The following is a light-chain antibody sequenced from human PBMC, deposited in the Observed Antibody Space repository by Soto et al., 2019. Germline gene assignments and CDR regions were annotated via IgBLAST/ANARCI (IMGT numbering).Light chain of an antibody. Sequence: LTQPPSASGTPGQGVTISCSGSSSNIGSNIVNWYQQLPGTAPKVLIYSTNQRPSGVPDRFSGSKSGTSASLAISGLQSEDEADYYCAAWDDSLNGPVFGGGTKLTVL. CDR3: AAWDDSLNGPV. J-gene: IGLJ3*02. CDR1: SSNIGSNI. CDR2: STN. V-gene: IGLV1-44*01.